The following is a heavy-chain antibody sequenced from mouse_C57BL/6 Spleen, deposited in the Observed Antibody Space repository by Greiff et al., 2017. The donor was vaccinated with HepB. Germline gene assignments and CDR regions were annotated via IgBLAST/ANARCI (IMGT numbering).Heavy chain of an antibody. CDR2: IDPSDSET. Sequence: QVQLQQSGAELVRPGSSVKLSCKASGYTFTSYWMHWVKQRPIQGLEWIGNIDPSDSETHYNQKFKDKATLTVDKSSSTAYMQLSSLTSEDSAVYDCAYDYDGAMDYWGQGTSVTVSS. D-gene: IGHD2-4*01. V-gene: IGHV1-52*01. J-gene: IGHJ4*01. CDR1: GYTFTSYW. CDR3: AYDYDGAMDY.